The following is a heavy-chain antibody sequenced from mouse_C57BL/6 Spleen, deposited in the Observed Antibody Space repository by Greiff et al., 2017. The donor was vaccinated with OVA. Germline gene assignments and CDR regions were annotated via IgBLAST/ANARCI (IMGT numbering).Heavy chain of an antibody. CDR2: ISSGSSTI. J-gene: IGHJ3*01. CDR1: GFTFSDYG. Sequence: VQLKESGGGLVKPGGSLKLSCAASGFTFSDYGMHWVRQAPEKGLEWVAYISSGSSTIYYADTVKGRFTISRDNAKNTLFLQMTSLRSEDTVMYYCARPFDDYSAWFAYWGQGTLVTVSA. D-gene: IGHD2-3*01. V-gene: IGHV5-17*01. CDR3: ARPFDDYSAWFAY.